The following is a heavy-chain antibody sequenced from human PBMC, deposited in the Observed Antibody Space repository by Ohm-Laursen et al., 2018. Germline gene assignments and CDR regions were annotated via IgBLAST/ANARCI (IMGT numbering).Heavy chain of an antibody. CDR1: GGSLSFFY. CDR2: VNHGGSA. Sequence: GTLSLTWAVSGGSLSFFYWSWVRQPPGQGLEWIGEVNHGGSASYKLSLKSRVTISLDTSKNQLSLKLSSVTAADTAVYYCAREGPLGTIFGVVNHLTYYAMDVWGQGTTVTVSS. D-gene: IGHD3-3*01. CDR3: AREGPLGTIFGVVNHLTYYAMDV. J-gene: IGHJ6*02. V-gene: IGHV4-34*01.